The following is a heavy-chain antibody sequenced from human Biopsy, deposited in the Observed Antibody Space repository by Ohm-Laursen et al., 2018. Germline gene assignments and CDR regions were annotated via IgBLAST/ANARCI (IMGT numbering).Heavy chain of an antibody. CDR1: GSTFNDYS. D-gene: IGHD3-10*01. CDR2: VNPNSGAT. Sequence: ASVKVSCNASGSTFNDYSLHWVRQAPGQGLEWMGWVNPNSGATNYAQKFQGRVTMTSDTSISTAYIELRRLISDDAAVYFCARDRMVTIITLVRADTFDIWGQGTLVSVSS. CDR3: ARDRMVTIITLVRADTFDI. V-gene: IGHV1-2*02. J-gene: IGHJ3*02.